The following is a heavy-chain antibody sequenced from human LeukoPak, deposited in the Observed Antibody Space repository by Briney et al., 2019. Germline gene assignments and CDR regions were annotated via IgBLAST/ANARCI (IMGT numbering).Heavy chain of an antibody. Sequence: PGGSLRLSCAASGFTVSSNYMSWVRQAPGAGLEWVSAISPAGDSTTDADSVKGRFTISRDNSKSTLYLQMNGLTAEDTALYYCARRLVTAGITDFFDSWGQGTLVSVSS. D-gene: IGHD2-2*01. CDR3: ARRLVTAGITDFFDS. CDR1: GFTVSSNY. J-gene: IGHJ4*02. V-gene: IGHV3-23*01. CDR2: ISPAGDST.